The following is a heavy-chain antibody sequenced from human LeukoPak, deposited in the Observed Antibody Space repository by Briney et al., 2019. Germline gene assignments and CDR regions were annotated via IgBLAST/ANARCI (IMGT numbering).Heavy chain of an antibody. Sequence: SETLSLTCTVSGGSISSSSYYWGWIRQPPGKGLEWIGSIYYSGSTYYNPSLKSRVTISVDTSKNQFSLNLNSVTAADTAVYYCARGRDGRNADPRVFFFDYWGQGTLVTVSS. CDR1: GGSISSSSYY. D-gene: IGHD5-24*01. CDR3: ARGRDGRNADPRVFFFDY. J-gene: IGHJ4*02. V-gene: IGHV4-39*07. CDR2: IYYSGST.